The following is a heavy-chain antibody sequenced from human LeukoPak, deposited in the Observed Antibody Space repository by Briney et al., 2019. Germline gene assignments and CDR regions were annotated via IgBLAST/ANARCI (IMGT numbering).Heavy chain of an antibody. J-gene: IGHJ6*04. CDR3: ARSLRFLEWLFTDV. CDR1: GYTFTSYD. D-gene: IGHD3-3*01. CDR2: MNPNSGNT. V-gene: IGHV1-8*01. Sequence: GASVKVSCKASGYTFTSYDINWVRQATGQGLEWMGWMNPNSGNTGYAQKFQGRVTMTRNTSISTAYMELSSLRSEDTAVYYCARSLRFLEWLFTDVWGKGTTVTVSS.